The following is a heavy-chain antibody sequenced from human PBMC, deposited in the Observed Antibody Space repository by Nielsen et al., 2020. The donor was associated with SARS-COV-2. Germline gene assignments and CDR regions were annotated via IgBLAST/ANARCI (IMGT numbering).Heavy chain of an antibody. J-gene: IGHJ3*02. CDR1: GFSLSTSGVG. CDR2: IYWNDDK. CDR3: APQGGSGAFDI. V-gene: IGHV2-5*01. Sequence: SGPTLVKPTQTITLTCTFSGFSLSTSGVGVGWIRQPPGKALEWLALIYWNDDKRYSPSLKSRLTITKDTSKNQVVLTMTNMDPVDTATYYCAPQGGSGAFDIWGQGTMVTVSS. D-gene: IGHD1-26*01.